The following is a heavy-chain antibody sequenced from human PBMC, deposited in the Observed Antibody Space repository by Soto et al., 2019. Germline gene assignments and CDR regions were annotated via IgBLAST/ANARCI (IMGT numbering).Heavy chain of an antibody. Sequence: LRLSCAASGFTFSSYWMSWVRQAPGKGLEWVANIKQDGSEKYYVDSVKGRFTISRDNAKNSLYLQMNSLRAEDTAVYYCARVPPPGYDFWSGYRFDYWGQGTLVTVSS. CDR1: GFTFSSYW. V-gene: IGHV3-7*01. CDR3: ARVPPPGYDFWSGYRFDY. D-gene: IGHD3-3*01. J-gene: IGHJ4*02. CDR2: IKQDGSEK.